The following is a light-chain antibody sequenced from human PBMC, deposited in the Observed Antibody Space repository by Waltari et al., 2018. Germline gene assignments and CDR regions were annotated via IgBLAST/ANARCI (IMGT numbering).Light chain of an antibody. J-gene: IGLJ3*02. CDR1: SINVGFYNY. CDR2: DVS. V-gene: IGLV2-14*01. CDR3: NSYTGSSSWV. Sequence: QSALTQPASVPGSPGPSITISCTGTSINVGFYNYVSWYQQHPGKAPKLIIYDVSERPSGVSDRFSGSKSGNTASLTISGLQAEDEADYYCNSYTGSSSWVFGGGTKLAVL.